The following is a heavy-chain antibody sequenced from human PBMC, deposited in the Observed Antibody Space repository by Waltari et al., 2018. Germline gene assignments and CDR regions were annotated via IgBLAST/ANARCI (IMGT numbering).Heavy chain of an antibody. CDR2: IIPIFGTA. D-gene: IGHD2-2*01. Sequence: QVQLVQSGAEVKKPGSSVKVSCKASGGTFSSYAISWVRQAPGQGLEWMGGIIPIFGTANDAQKFQGRVTITADKSTSTAYMELSSLRSEDTAVYYCATKRDYCSSTSCYVDYYYYMDVWGKGTTVTVSS. CDR1: GGTFSSYA. CDR3: ATKRDYCSSTSCYVDYYYYMDV. V-gene: IGHV1-69*14. J-gene: IGHJ6*03.